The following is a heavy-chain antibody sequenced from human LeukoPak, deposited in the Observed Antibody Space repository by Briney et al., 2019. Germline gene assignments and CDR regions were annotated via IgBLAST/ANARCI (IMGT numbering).Heavy chain of an antibody. CDR1: GFTFSDHA. J-gene: IGHJ4*02. CDR2: VGIAADT. V-gene: IGHV3-13*01. CDR3: VRQKKSHGNFDY. Sequence: PGGSLRLSCAASGFTFSDHAMHWVRHATGKGLEWVSAVGIAADTFYPGSVKGRFTISRENAKNSLYLQMNNLRVEDTAVYYCVRQKKSHGNFDYWGQGTLVTVSS. D-gene: IGHD1-26*01.